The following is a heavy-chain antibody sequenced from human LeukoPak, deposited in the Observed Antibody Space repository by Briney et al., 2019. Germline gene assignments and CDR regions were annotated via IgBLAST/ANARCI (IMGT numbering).Heavy chain of an antibody. J-gene: IGHJ5*02. V-gene: IGHV3-23*01. CDR3: AKDMVRGVNWFDP. CDR2: ISGSGDNT. CDR1: GFTFSSYA. D-gene: IGHD3-10*01. Sequence: GGSLRLSCAASGFTFSSYAMSWVRQAPGKGLEWVSAISGSGDNTYYADSVKGRFTISRDNSKNTLYLQMNSLRAEDTAVYYCAKDMVRGVNWFDPWGQGTLVTVSS.